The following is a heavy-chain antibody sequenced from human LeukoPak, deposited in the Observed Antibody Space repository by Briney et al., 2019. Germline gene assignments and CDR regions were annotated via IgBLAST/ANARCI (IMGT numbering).Heavy chain of an antibody. CDR1: GYTLTDYY. V-gene: IGHV1-69-2*01. CDR2: VDPEDGET. Sequence: GASVKVSCKVSGYTLTDYYMHWVQQAPGKGLEWMGLVDPEDGETIYAGKFQGRVTITADTSTDTAYMELSSLRSEDTAVYYCATDAPAAIEFDYWGQGTLVTVSS. CDR3: ATDAPAAIEFDY. J-gene: IGHJ4*02. D-gene: IGHD2-2*01.